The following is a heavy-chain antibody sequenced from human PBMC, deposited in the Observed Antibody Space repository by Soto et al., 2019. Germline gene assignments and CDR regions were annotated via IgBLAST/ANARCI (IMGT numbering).Heavy chain of an antibody. CDR2: FDPEDGET. D-gene: IGHD1-26*01. V-gene: IGHV1-24*01. CDR1: GYTLTELS. J-gene: IGHJ6*02. CDR3: ATDHPDPNIVGATRIDYYGMDV. Sequence: QVQLVQSGAEVKKPGASVKVSCKVSGYTLTELSMHWVRQAPGKGLEWMGGFDPEDGETIYAQKFQGRVTMTEDTSTDTAYMELSSLRSEDTAVYYCATDHPDPNIVGATRIDYYGMDVWGQGTTVTVSS.